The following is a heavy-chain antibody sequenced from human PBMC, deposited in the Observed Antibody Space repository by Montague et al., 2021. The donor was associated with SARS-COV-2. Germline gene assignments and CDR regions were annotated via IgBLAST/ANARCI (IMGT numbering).Heavy chain of an antibody. V-gene: IGHV3-7*01. CDR2: IKQDGSEK. J-gene: IGHJ6*02. Sequence: SLRLSCAASGFSFSSFCLSWVRQAPGKGLEWVANIKQDGSEKYYVDSVKGRFTISRDNAKNSLYLQMNSLRAEDTAVYYCARDFQSDSSGYYYYGMDVWGQGTTVTVSS. CDR3: ARDFQSDSSGYYYYGMDV. CDR1: GFSFSSFC. D-gene: IGHD3-22*01.